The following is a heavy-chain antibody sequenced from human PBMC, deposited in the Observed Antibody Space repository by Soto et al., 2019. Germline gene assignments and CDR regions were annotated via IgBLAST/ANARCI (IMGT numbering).Heavy chain of an antibody. CDR1: GYTFTSYG. Sequence: ASVKVSCKASGYTFTSYGISWVRQAPGQGLEWMGWISAYNGNTNYAQKLQGRVTMTTDTSTSTAYMELRSLRSDDTAVYYCARTYSTVTPSGFDPWGQGTLVTVSS. D-gene: IGHD4-4*01. J-gene: IGHJ5*02. V-gene: IGHV1-18*01. CDR2: ISAYNGNT. CDR3: ARTYSTVTPSGFDP.